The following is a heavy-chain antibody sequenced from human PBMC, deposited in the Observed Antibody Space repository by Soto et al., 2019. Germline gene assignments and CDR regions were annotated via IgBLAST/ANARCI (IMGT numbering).Heavy chain of an antibody. CDR2: INHSGST. D-gene: IGHD4-17*01. CDR3: ARRYGGAFDI. J-gene: IGHJ3*02. CDR1: GGSFSGYY. V-gene: IGHV4-34*01. Sequence: SETLSLTCAVYGGSFSGYYWSWIRQPPGKGLEWIGEINHSGSTNYNPSLKSRVTISVDKSKNQFSLKLSSVTAADTAVYYCARRYGGAFDIWGQGTMVTVSS.